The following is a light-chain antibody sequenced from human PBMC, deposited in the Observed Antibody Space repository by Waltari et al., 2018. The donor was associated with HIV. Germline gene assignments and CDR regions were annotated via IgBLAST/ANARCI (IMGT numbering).Light chain of an antibody. CDR1: SSNVGTYH. CDR2: RND. CDR3: AAWDGTLRAHYV. V-gene: IGLV1-47*01. J-gene: IGLJ1*01. Sequence: QSVLTQPPSASGTPGPSVTISCSGSSSNVGTYHVTRFQHLPGTAPKLLIYRNDQRPSGVPDRFSGSKSGTSASLAISALRSEDEADYYCAAWDGTLRAHYVFGTGTKVTVL.